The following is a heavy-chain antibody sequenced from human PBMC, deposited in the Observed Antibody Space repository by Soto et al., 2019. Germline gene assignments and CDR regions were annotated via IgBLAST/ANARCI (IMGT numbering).Heavy chain of an antibody. CDR3: ARDSPIGSTFSGYDAIDY. CDR2: IIPRLSTS. J-gene: IGHJ4*02. Sequence: QVQLEQSGAEVKKPGSSVRVSCKASGGPFSNDIITWVRQAPGQGLEWMGRIIPRLSTSTYAQQFQGRLTITADRSTGTAYMDLKNLTSADTAVNYCARDSPIGSTFSGYDAIDYWGQGTRITVSS. V-gene: IGHV1-69*08. CDR1: GGPFSNDI. D-gene: IGHD5-12*01.